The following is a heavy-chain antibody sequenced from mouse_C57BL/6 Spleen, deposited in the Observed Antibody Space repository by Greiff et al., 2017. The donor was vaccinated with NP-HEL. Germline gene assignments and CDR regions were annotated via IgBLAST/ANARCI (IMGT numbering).Heavy chain of an antibody. CDR1: GFSLTSYG. D-gene: IGHD1-1*01. CDR2: IWSDGST. Sequence: QVQLKQSGPGLVAPSQSLSITCTVSGFSLTSYGVHWVRQPPGKGLEWLVVIWSDGSTTYNSALKSRLSISKDNSKSQVFLKMNSLQTDDTAMYYCARQVWDYGSSYGYFDVWGTGTTVTVSS. V-gene: IGHV2-6-1*01. CDR3: ARQVWDYGSSYGYFDV. J-gene: IGHJ1*03.